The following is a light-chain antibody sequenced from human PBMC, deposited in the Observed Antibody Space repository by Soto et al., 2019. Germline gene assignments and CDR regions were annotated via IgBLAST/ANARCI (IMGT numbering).Light chain of an antibody. CDR3: SSYTTGSTGV. Sequence: QSALTQHASVSGSPGQSITISCTGTSSDVGAYNYVSWYQQHPGKAPKLMIYEVSNRPSGVSNRFSGSKSGNTASLTISGLQAEDEADYYCSSYTTGSTGVFGGGTKLTVL. J-gene: IGLJ3*02. CDR1: SSDVGAYNY. V-gene: IGLV2-14*01. CDR2: EVS.